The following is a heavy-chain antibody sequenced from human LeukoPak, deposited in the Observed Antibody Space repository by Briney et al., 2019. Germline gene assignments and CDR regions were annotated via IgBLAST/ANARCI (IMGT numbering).Heavy chain of an antibody. Sequence: GGSLRLSCAASGFTFSSYAMSWVRQAPGKGLEWVSAISGSGGSTYYADSVKGRFTISRDNSKNTLYLQMNSLRAEDTAVYYCATDGYSYGPSYYYYYYMDVWGKGTTVTVSS. CDR3: ATDGYSYGPSYYYYYYMDV. CDR1: GFTFSSYA. V-gene: IGHV3-23*01. D-gene: IGHD5-18*01. CDR2: ISGSGGST. J-gene: IGHJ6*03.